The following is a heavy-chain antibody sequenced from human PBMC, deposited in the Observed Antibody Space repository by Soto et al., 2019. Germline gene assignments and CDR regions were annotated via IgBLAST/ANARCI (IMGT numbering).Heavy chain of an antibody. Sequence: SETLSLTCAVSGGSISSSNWWSWVRQPPGKGLEWIGEIYRSGSTNYNPSPKSRVSISVDKSKNQFSLKLSSVTAADTAVYYCARCYGSGSSYYYYYGMDVSGKGTTGTVAS. V-gene: IGHV4-4*02. J-gene: IGHJ6*04. CDR1: GGSISSSNW. D-gene: IGHD3-10*01. CDR3: ARCYGSGSSYYYYYGMDV. CDR2: IYRSGST.